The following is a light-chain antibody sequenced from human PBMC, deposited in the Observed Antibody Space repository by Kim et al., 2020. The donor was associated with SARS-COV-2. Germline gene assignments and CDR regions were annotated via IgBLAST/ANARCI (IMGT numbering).Light chain of an antibody. Sequence: QSVLTQPPSASGTPGQRVTISCSGSSSNIGSNYVYWYQQLPGTAPKLLIYSNNQRPSGVPDRFSGSKSGTSASLAISGLRSEDEADYYCAAWDDSLSGVFGGGTQLADL. J-gene: IGLJ3*02. V-gene: IGLV1-47*02. CDR3: AAWDDSLSGV. CDR2: SNN. CDR1: SSNIGSNY.